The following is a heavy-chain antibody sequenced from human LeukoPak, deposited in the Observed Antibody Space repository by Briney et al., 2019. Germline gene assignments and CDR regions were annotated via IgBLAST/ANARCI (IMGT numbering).Heavy chain of an antibody. Sequence: GGSLRLSCAASGITFSDYYMTWIRQAPGKGLEWVSYISSSGTMINYADSVKGRFTISRDNAKNSLYLQMNSLRAEDTAVYYCARETEIKMATTSFDYWGQGTLVTVSS. J-gene: IGHJ4*02. CDR2: ISSSGTMI. D-gene: IGHD5-24*01. CDR1: GITFSDYY. V-gene: IGHV3-11*04. CDR3: ARETEIKMATTSFDY.